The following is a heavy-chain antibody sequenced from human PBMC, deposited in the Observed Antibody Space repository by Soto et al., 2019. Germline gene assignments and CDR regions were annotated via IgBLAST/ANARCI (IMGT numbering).Heavy chain of an antibody. Sequence: GGSLRLSCAASGFTFSSYSMNWVRQAPGKGLEWVSSISSSSYIYYADSVKGRFTISRDNAKNSLYLQMNSLRAEDTAVYYCARDLSSSWYSKGFDPWGQGTLVTVSS. V-gene: IGHV3-21*01. CDR3: ARDLSSSWYSKGFDP. D-gene: IGHD6-13*01. CDR1: GFTFSSYS. CDR2: ISSSSYI. J-gene: IGHJ5*02.